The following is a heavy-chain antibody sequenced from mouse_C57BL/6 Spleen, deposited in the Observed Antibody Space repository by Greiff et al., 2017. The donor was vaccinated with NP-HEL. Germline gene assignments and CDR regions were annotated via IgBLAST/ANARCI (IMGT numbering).Heavy chain of an antibody. V-gene: IGHV14-3*01. Sequence: EVQLQQSVAELVRPGASVKLSCTASGFNIKNTYMHWVKQKPEQGLEWIGRIDPANGNTKYAPKFPGKATITADTSSNTAYLQLSSLTSEDTAIYYCARSITTVVGGDYYAMDYWGQGTSVTVSS. CDR2: IDPANGNT. D-gene: IGHD1-1*01. CDR3: ARSITTVVGGDYYAMDY. CDR1: GFNIKNTY. J-gene: IGHJ4*01.